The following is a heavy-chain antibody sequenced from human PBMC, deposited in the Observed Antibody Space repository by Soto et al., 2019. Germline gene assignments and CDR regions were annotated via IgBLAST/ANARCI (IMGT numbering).Heavy chain of an antibody. D-gene: IGHD2-15*01. J-gene: IGHJ6*02. CDR1: GFTFSSYG. CDR2: ISYDGSNK. V-gene: IGHV3-30*18. Sequence: QVQLVESGGGVVQPGRSLGLSCAASGFTFSSYGMHWVRQAPGKGLEWVAVISYDGSNKYYADSVKGRFTISRDNSKNTLYLQMNSLSAEDTAVYYCAKDIVVVVAATPSYYGMDVWGQGTTVTVSS. CDR3: AKDIVVVVAATPSYYGMDV.